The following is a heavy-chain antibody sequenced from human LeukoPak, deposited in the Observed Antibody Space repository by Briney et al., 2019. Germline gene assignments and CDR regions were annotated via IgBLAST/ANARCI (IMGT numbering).Heavy chain of an antibody. V-gene: IGHV1-24*01. J-gene: IGHJ4*02. CDR2: FDSENNKM. D-gene: IGHD6-19*01. Sequence: GASVAVSCKISGYSLSDLSIHWVRQPRGEGLDWMGGFDSENNKMVYSQKIQGRVTMTEDTSADTAYMELTSLRSEDTAVYFCATDRVYRSSGRSWGFFDYWGQGTLVTVSS. CDR3: ATDRVYRSSGRSWGFFDY. CDR1: GYSLSDLS.